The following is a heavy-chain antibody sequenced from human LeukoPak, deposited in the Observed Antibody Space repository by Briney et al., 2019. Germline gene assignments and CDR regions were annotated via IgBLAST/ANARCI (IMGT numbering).Heavy chain of an antibody. V-gene: IGHV4-38-2*01. CDR2: AFQSGST. CDR1: NYSISDGHY. CDR3: VRGGASRWGTNSFDF. J-gene: IGHJ4*02. Sequence: SETLSLTCAVSNYSISDGHYWGWIRQPPGKGLESIANAFQSGSTYYSPPLRSRVTVSVDTSKNQFSLMVRSVTAADTAVYYCVRGGASRWGTNSFDFWGQGKLVTVSS. D-gene: IGHD1-1*01.